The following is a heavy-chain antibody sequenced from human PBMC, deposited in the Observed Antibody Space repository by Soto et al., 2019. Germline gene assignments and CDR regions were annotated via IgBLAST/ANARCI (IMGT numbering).Heavy chain of an antibody. Sequence: QVQLQESGPGLVKPSGTLSLTCAVSGGSISSSNWWSWVRQPPGKGLEWIGEIYHSGSTNYNPSLNSRXXIXVXXSKNQFSLKLSSVTAADTAVYSCAGRGLVVAAVDYWGQGTLVTVSS. V-gene: IGHV4-4*02. CDR3: AGRGLVVAAVDY. CDR2: IYHSGST. D-gene: IGHD2-15*01. J-gene: IGHJ4*02. CDR1: GGSISSSNW.